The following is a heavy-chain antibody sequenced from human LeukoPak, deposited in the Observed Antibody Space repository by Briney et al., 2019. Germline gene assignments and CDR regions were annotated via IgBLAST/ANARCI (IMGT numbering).Heavy chain of an antibody. D-gene: IGHD1-26*01. J-gene: IGHJ4*02. CDR1: GGSISSSNW. Sequence: PSETLSLTCAVSGGSISSSNWWSWVRQPPGKGLEWIGEIYHSGSTNYNPSLKSRVTISVDKSKNQFSLKLSSVTAADTAVYYCARGPRGRVLIPFDYWGQGTLVTVSS. CDR2: IYHSGST. CDR3: ARGPRGRVLIPFDY. V-gene: IGHV4-4*02.